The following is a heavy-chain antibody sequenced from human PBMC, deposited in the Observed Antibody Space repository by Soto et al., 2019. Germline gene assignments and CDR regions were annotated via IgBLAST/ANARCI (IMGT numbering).Heavy chain of an antibody. J-gene: IGHJ4*02. CDR2: IIPVFGTP. CDR3: ASEGREYYFDF. V-gene: IGHV1-69*12. Sequence: QVQLVQSGAEVKKPGSSVKVSCKASGGTFSRYGISWVRQAPGQGLEWMGGIIPVFGTPNYAQKFQGRVTIIADESTSTAYMELSSLRSEDTAVYYCASEGREYYFDFWGQGTLVTVSS. D-gene: IGHD3-10*01. CDR1: GGTFSRYG.